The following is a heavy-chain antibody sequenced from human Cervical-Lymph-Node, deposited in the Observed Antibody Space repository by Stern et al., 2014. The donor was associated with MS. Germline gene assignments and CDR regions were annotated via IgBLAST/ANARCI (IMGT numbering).Heavy chain of an antibody. CDR2: INPSGGTT. CDR1: GYTFTTYF. D-gene: IGHD4-17*01. Sequence: VQLVESGAEVKKPGASVKVSCKASGYTFTTYFIHWVRKAPGQGLEWMGIINPSGGTTNYAQNFQGRVTMTRDTSTSTVYMELSSLRSEDTAVYSCARGTYGDYDSANWYFDLWGRGTLVTVSS. V-gene: IGHV1-46*01. J-gene: IGHJ2*01. CDR3: ARGTYGDYDSANWYFDL.